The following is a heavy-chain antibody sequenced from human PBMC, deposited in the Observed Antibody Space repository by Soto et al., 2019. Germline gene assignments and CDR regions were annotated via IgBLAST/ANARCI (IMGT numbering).Heavy chain of an antibody. D-gene: IGHD5-12*01. Sequence: GSGPTLVNPTQTLTLTCTCSGFSVKTSGVGVGWIRQPPGKTLEWLALIYWNDFKRYTPSLESRLTITKDTSKNQVVLTVNTVDPADTATYYCAHSRGYNGYEGPPLYEMDVWGQGTTVTVSS. V-gene: IGHV2-5*01. J-gene: IGHJ6*02. CDR1: GFSVKTSGVG. CDR2: IYWNDFK. CDR3: AHSRGYNGYEGPPLYEMDV.